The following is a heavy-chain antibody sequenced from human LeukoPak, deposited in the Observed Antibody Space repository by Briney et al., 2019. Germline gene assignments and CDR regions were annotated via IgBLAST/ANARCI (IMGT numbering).Heavy chain of an antibody. V-gene: IGHV4-4*07. CDR2: IYTSGST. CDR1: GGSISSYY. CDR3: GRVPHYYGSGSYSYQDAFDI. D-gene: IGHD3-10*01. J-gene: IGHJ3*02. Sequence: SETLSLTCTVSGGSISSYYWSWIRQPAGKGLEWTGRIYTSGSTNYNPSLKSRVTMSVDTSKNQFSLKLSSVTAADTAVYYCGRVPHYYGSGSYSYQDAFDIWGQGTMVTVSS.